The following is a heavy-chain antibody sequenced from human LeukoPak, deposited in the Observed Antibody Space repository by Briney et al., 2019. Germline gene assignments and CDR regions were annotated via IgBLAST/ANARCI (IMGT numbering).Heavy chain of an antibody. V-gene: IGHV3-23*01. D-gene: IGHD2-15*01. CDR3: AKGSGAYAYLFDY. CDR1: GFTFSSYD. J-gene: IGHJ4*02. Sequence: GGSLRLSCAASGFTFSSYDMTWVRQAPGKGLEWVSGISGSAGSKDYADSVKGRFTIPRDNSKNTLYLQMSSLRADDTAVYYCAKGSGAYAYLFDYWGRGTLVTVSS. CDR2: ISGSAGSK.